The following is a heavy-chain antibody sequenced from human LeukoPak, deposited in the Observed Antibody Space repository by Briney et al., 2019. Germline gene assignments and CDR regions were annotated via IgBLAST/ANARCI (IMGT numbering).Heavy chain of an antibody. D-gene: IGHD6-19*01. CDR1: GFSISSTG. J-gene: IGHJ2*01. CDR2: IDSDGSST. Sequence: PGRSLTLSCAAYGFSISSTGMHWVRHAPGKGRVWVSRIDSDGSSTTYADSVKGRFTISRDNAKNTLYLQMNSLRAEDTAVYYCARPPYSSGSFDLWGRGTLVTVSS. V-gene: IGHV3-74*01. CDR3: ARPPYSSGSFDL.